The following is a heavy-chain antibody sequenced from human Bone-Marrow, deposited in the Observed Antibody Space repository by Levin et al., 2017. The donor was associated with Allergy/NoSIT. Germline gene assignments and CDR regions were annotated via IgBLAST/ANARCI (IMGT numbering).Heavy chain of an antibody. J-gene: IGHJ4*02. Sequence: PSETLSLTCAVSGGSISNFYWTWIRQTPGVGLEWIGHVHYTGSSTYNPSLKTQLTISVDTSRNQFSLSLRSLSSADTAVYYCARGAGYGDYFDSWGQGTLVTVSS. CDR1: GGSISNFY. CDR3: ARGAGYGDYFDS. CDR2: VHYTGSS. V-gene: IGHV4-59*01. D-gene: IGHD4-17*01.